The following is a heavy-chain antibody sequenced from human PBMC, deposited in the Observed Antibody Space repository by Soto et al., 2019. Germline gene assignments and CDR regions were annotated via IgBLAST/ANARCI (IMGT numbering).Heavy chain of an antibody. CDR3: ARDASYYYDSSGYYDPVCPDY. D-gene: IGHD3-22*01. V-gene: IGHV1-69*13. CDR1: GGGNLRDYR. J-gene: IGHJ4*02. CDR2: IIPKLGSA. Sequence: SVKVSCKASGGGNLRDYRTTWVRRAPGQGLEWMGGIIPKLGSANYAQNFQGRVTITADESTNTVYMELSSLRSEDTAVYYFARDASYYYDSSGYYDPVCPDYWGQGTLVTVSS.